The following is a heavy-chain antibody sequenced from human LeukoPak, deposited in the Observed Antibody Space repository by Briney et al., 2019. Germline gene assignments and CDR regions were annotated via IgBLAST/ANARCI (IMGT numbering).Heavy chain of an antibody. Sequence: ASVRVSCKASGYTFTNYDINWVRQASGQGLEWMGWMNPNSGNTGSAQKFQGRVTMTSNTSISTAYMELSSLRSEDTAVYYCARGLRREQQLLRAFDYWGQGTPVTVSS. V-gene: IGHV1-8*01. CDR1: GYTFTNYD. D-gene: IGHD6-13*01. CDR2: MNPNSGNT. J-gene: IGHJ4*02. CDR3: ARGLRREQQLLRAFDY.